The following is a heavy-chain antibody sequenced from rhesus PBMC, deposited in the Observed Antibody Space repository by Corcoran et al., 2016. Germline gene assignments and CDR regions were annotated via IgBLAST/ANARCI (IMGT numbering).Heavy chain of an antibody. D-gene: IGHD6-13*01. CDR2: IIPRVGIT. Sequence: QVQLVQSGAEVKKPGSSVQVSCKASGFTFGSYARSWVRQGPGQGLDWMGVIIPRVGITNYAENFQGRVTITADTSTSTAYMELSSLRSEDTAVYYCARGWRAAGYGLDSWGQGVVVTVSS. V-gene: IGHV1-198*02. CDR3: ARGWRAAGYGLDS. CDR1: GFTFGSYA. J-gene: IGHJ6*01.